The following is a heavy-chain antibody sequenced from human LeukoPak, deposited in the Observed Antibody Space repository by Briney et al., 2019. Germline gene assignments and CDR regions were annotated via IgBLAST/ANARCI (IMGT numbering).Heavy chain of an antibody. J-gene: IGHJ4*02. CDR1: GYTFTSYG. CDR3: AREGYCSSTSCFYFDY. Sequence: ASVTVSCTASGYTFTSYGISWVRQAPGQGMEWVGWISAYNGNTNYTQKLQGRVTMTTDTSTSTAYMELRSLRSDDTAVNYCAREGYCSSTSCFYFDYWGQGTLVTVSS. CDR2: ISAYNGNT. D-gene: IGHD2-2*01. V-gene: IGHV1-18*01.